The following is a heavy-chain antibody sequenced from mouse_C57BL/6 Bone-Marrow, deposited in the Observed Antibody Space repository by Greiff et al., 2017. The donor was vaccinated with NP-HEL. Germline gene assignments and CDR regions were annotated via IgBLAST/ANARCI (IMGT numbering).Heavy chain of an antibody. CDR1: GFSLTSYG. Sequence: VKLQESGPGLVAPSQSLSITCTVSGFSLTSYGVDWVRQSPGKGLEWLGVIWGVGSTNYNSALKSRLSISKDNSKSQVFLKMNSLQTDDTAMYYCAINYYGSRLAYWGQGTLVTVSA. CDR3: AINYYGSRLAY. V-gene: IGHV2-6*01. D-gene: IGHD1-1*01. CDR2: IWGVGST. J-gene: IGHJ3*01.